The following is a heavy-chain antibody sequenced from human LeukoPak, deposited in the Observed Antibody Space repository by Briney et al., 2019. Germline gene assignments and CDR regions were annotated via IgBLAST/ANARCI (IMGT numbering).Heavy chain of an antibody. CDR3: ARVFYYGSGTFDL. D-gene: IGHD3-10*01. CDR1: GGSLSNYY. J-gene: IGHJ2*01. Sequence: SETLSLTCTVSGGSLSNYYWSWIRQPPRKGLEWIGYIYYSGSPTYNPSLRSRVTISVDTSKNQFSLKLSSVTVADTAVYYCARVFYYGSGTFDLWGRGTLVTVSS. V-gene: IGHV4-59*01. CDR2: IYYSGSP.